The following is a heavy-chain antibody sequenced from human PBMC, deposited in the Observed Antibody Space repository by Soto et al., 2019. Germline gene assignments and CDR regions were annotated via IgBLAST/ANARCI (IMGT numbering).Heavy chain of an antibody. CDR3: EITMIVVVRSNYYYYGMDV. CDR1: GGTFSSYA. Sequence: QVQLVQSGAEVKKPGSSVKVSCKASGGTFSSYAISWVRQAPGQGLEWMGGIIPIFGTANYAQKFQGRVTITAEETTSTAYMELSSLRSEDTAVYYCEITMIVVVRSNYYYYGMDVWGQGTTVTVSS. D-gene: IGHD3-22*01. V-gene: IGHV1-69*12. CDR2: IIPIFGTA. J-gene: IGHJ6*02.